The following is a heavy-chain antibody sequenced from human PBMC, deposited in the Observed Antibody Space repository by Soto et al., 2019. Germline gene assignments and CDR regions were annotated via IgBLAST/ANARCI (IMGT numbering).Heavy chain of an antibody. Sequence: QVQLQESGPGLVKPSQTLSLTCTVSGGSISSGDYYWSWIRQPPGKGLEWIGYIYYSGSTYYNPSLKSRVTRSVDTSKNQFSLKLSSVTAADTAVYYCASGYSYGPTGGSIDYWGQGTLVTVSS. CDR3: ASGYSYGPTGGSIDY. CDR1: GGSISSGDYY. V-gene: IGHV4-30-4*01. CDR2: IYYSGST. J-gene: IGHJ4*02. D-gene: IGHD5-18*01.